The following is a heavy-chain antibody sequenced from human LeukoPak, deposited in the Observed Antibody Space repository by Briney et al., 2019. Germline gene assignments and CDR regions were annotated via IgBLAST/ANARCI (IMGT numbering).Heavy chain of an antibody. Sequence: ASVKVSFKASGYTFTGYYMHWVRQAPGQGLEWMGWINPNSGGTNYAQKFQGRVTMTRDTSITTAYMELSRLRSDDTAVYYCARRYGSSWYLNIDYWGLGTLVTVSS. D-gene: IGHD6-13*01. CDR1: GYTFTGYY. CDR2: INPNSGGT. V-gene: IGHV1-2*02. CDR3: ARRYGSSWYLNIDY. J-gene: IGHJ4*02.